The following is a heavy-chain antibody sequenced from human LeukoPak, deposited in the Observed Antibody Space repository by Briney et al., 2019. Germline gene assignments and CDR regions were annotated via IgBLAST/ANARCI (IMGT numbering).Heavy chain of an antibody. V-gene: IGHV3-21*01. D-gene: IGHD4-23*01. CDR3: ARDGGGNSFDY. CDR2: ISSSSSYI. Sequence: GGSLKLSCAASGFTFSSYSMNWVRQAPGKGLEWVSSISSSSSYIYYADSVKGRFTISRDNAKNSLYLQMNSLRAEDTAVYYCARDGGGNSFDYWGQGTLVTVSS. J-gene: IGHJ4*02. CDR1: GFTFSSYS.